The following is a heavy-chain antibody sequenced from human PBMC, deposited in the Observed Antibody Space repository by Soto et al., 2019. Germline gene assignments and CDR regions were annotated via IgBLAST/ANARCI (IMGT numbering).Heavy chain of an antibody. D-gene: IGHD2-8*01. V-gene: IGHV3-30*19. J-gene: IGHJ3*02. CDR1: GFTFSNYG. Sequence: QVQLVESGGGVVQPGRSLRLSCAASGFTFSNYGMHWVRQAPGKGLEWLAVILNDGGDQNYGDSVKGRFTISRDNSKNTLYLQINRLRVEDPAVYYCARDDDRPDNGLDMWGQGTMVTVSS. CDR2: ILNDGGDQ. CDR3: ARDDDRPDNGLDM.